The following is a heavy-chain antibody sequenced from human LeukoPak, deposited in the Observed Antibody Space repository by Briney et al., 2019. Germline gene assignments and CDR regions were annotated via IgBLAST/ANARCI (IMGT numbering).Heavy chain of an antibody. CDR3: ARGGCGSYSHYYYMDV. CDR1: GGSISSSSYY. CDR2: IYYSGST. V-gene: IGHV4-39*07. Sequence: SETLSLTCTVSGGSISSSSYYWGWIRQPLGKGLEWIGSIYYSGSTYYNPSLKSRVTISVDTSKNQFSLKLSSVTAADTAVYYCARGGCGSYSHYYYMDVWGKGTTVTISS. J-gene: IGHJ6*03. D-gene: IGHD1-26*01.